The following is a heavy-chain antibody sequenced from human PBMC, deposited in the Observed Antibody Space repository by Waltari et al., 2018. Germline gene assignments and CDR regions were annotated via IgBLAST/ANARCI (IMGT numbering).Heavy chain of an antibody. D-gene: IGHD2-21*01. CDR3: ARDRSLVVGSYAFDI. CDR1: GGSISSYY. CDR2: IYTSGST. J-gene: IGHJ3*02. Sequence: QVQLQESGPGLVKPSETLSLTCTVSGGSISSYYWSWIRQPAGKGLEWIGRIYTSGSTNSNHSLRSRVTMSVDTSKKQFSLKLSSVTAADTAVYYCARDRSLVVGSYAFDIWGQGTMVTVSS. V-gene: IGHV4-4*07.